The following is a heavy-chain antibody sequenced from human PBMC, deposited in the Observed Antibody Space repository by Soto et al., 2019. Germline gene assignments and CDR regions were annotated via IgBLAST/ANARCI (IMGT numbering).Heavy chain of an antibody. CDR2: VWYDGSNG. V-gene: IGHV3-33*01. J-gene: IGHJ6*02. CDR1: GFIFSNFG. D-gene: IGHD6-6*01. Sequence: GGSLRLSCTASGFIFSNFGMHWVRQAPGKGLEWVAGVWYDGSNGVSVESVKGRFTISRDNSKNTLYLQMTSLRAEDTAVYYCTRDPRTARASAMDVWGQGTTVTVSS. CDR3: TRDPRTARASAMDV.